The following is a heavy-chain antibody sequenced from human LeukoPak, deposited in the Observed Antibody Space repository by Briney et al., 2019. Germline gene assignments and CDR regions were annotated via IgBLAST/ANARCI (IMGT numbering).Heavy chain of an antibody. D-gene: IGHD3-22*01. CDR3: VRDHYYDSSGYTFRH. V-gene: IGHV4-30-2*01. CDR1: GGSISSGGYY. Sequence: SETLSLTCTVSGGSISSGGYYWSWIRQPPGKGLEWIGYIYHSGSTYYNPSLKSRVTMSVDTSKNQFSLKLSSVTAADTAVYYCVRDHYYDSSGYTFRHWGQGTLVTVSS. J-gene: IGHJ1*01. CDR2: IYHSGST.